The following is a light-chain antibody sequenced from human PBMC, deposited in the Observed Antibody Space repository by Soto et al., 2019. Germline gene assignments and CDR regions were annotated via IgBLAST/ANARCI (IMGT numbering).Light chain of an antibody. J-gene: IGKJ5*01. CDR2: DAS. Sequence: EMVLTQSPATLSLSPGERATRSCRASESVSNYLAWYQQKRGQAPRVLIYDASNRAPGIPARFSGSGSGTDFTLTISSLEPEDFAVYYCQQRSNWPITFGQGTRLEIK. CDR3: QQRSNWPIT. V-gene: IGKV3-11*01. CDR1: ESVSNY.